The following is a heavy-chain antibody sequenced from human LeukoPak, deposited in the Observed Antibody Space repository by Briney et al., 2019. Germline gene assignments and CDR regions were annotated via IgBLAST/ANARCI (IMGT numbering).Heavy chain of an antibody. CDR2: ISSSSSTI. D-gene: IGHD1/OR15-1a*01. Sequence: GGSLRLSCAASGFTFSSYSMNWVRQAPGKGLEWVSYISSSSSTIYYADSVKGRFTISRDNAKNSLYLQMNSLRAEDTAVYYCARDRVSGTNYYYYYMDVWGKGTTVTVSS. J-gene: IGHJ6*03. V-gene: IGHV3-48*01. CDR3: ARDRVSGTNYYYYYMDV. CDR1: GFTFSSYS.